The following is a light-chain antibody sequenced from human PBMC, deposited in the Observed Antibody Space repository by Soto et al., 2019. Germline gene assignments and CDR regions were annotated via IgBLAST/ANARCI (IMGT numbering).Light chain of an antibody. CDR1: QSVSFN. J-gene: IGKJ5*01. CDR2: DAS. V-gene: IGKV3-15*01. CDR3: RQYNNWPRT. Sequence: EIVMTQSPATLSVSPGERATLSCRASQSVSFNLAWYQQKPGQAPRLLIYDASTRATGIPARFSGSGSGTEFTLTISSLQSEDFAIYSCRQYNNWPRTFGQGTRLEIK.